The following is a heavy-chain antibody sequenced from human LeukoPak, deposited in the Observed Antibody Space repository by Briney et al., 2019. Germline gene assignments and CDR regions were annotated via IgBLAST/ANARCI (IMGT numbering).Heavy chain of an antibody. V-gene: IGHV4-34*01. D-gene: IGHD3-9*01. CDR1: GGSFSGYY. Sequence: SETLSLTCAVYGGSFSGYYWSWIRQPPGKGLEWIGEINHSGSTNYNPPPKSRVTISVDTSKNQFSLKLSSVTAADTAVYYCARGVPVLRYFDWLSPPAKNYALDYWGQGTLVTVSS. CDR3: ARGVPVLRYFDWLSPPAKNYALDY. J-gene: IGHJ4*02. CDR2: INHSGST.